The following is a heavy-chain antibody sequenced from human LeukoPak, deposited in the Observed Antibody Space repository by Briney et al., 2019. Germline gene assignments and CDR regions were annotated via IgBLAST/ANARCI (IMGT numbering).Heavy chain of an antibody. CDR2: IYTAGFT. V-gene: IGHV3-53*01. D-gene: IGHD2-15*01. CDR3: ARDYRGYCSGNSCLLYYGMDV. CDR1: GGSISSYY. J-gene: IGHJ6*02. Sequence: ETLSLTCTVSGGSISSYYMSWVRQAPGKGPEWLSVIYTAGFTHYADSVKGRFTISRDNSRNTLYLQMDSLRGEDTAIYYCARDYRGYCSGNSCLLYYGMDVWGQGTSVIVSS.